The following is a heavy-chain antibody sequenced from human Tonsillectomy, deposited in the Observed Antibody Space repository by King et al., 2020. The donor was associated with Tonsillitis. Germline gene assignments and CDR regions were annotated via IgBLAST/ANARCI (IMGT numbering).Heavy chain of an antibody. CDR3: TTHVGRGEDITGYFDY. Sequence: VQLVESGGGLVQPVGSLKLSCAASGFTFSDCAMHWVRQASGKGLEWVGRIRSKASDYATEYDASVQGRFTISRDDSQNTAYLQMNSLKTEDTAVYYCTTHVGRGEDITGYFDYWGQGTLVTVSS. CDR1: GFTFSDCA. D-gene: IGHD2-15*01. V-gene: IGHV3-73*01. J-gene: IGHJ4*02. CDR2: IRSKASDYAT.